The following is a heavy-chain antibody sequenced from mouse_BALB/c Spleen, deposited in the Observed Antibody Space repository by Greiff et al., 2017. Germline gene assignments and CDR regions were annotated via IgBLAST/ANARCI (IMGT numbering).Heavy chain of an antibody. CDR1: GYSITSGYY. Sequence: EVQLQESGPGLVKPSQSLSLTCSVTGYSITSGYYWNWIRQFPGNKLEWMGYISYDGSNNYNPSLKNRISITRDTSKNQFFLKLNSVTTEDTATYYCARGLYGNYVVDYWGQGTTLTVSS. D-gene: IGHD2-10*02. CDR3: ARGLYGNYVVDY. V-gene: IGHV3-6*02. J-gene: IGHJ2*01. CDR2: ISYDGSN.